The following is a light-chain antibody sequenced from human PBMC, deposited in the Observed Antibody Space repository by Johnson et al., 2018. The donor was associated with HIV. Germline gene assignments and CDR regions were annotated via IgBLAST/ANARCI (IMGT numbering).Light chain of an antibody. J-gene: IGLJ1*01. V-gene: IGLV1-51*01. Sequence: QPVLTQPPSVSAAPGQKVTISCSGSSSNIGNNYVSWYRQLPGTAPKLLIYDNNKRPSGIPDRFSGSKSGTSATLGITGLQTGDEAGYYCGTWDSSLSAGKVFGTGTKVTVL. CDR2: DNN. CDR3: GTWDSSLSAGKV. CDR1: SSNIGNNY.